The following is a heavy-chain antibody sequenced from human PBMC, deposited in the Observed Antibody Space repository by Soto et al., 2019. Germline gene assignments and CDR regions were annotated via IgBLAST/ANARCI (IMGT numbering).Heavy chain of an antibody. CDR3: ARGRSRNRGVERRFDI. Sequence: PWCCRTLACAGCGFTFYSSAIRWFRQAPGQGLEWVSSITYSGTTHYTDSVKGRFTISRDNSKNTLYLQMDSLRAEDTAVYYCARGRSRNRGVERRFDIWGQGALVTVSS. V-gene: IGHV3-23*01. D-gene: IGHD3-10*01. CDR2: ITYSGTT. CDR1: GFTFYSSA. J-gene: IGHJ1*01.